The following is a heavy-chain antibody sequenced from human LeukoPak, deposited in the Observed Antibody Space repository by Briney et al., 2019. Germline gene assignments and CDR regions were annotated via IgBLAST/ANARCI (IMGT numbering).Heavy chain of an antibody. D-gene: IGHD6-19*01. CDR1: GFTFSSYW. CDR3: ARDRPQQWLVRGQRGYYYYMDV. J-gene: IGHJ6*03. V-gene: IGHV3-7*01. Sequence: GGSLRLSCAASGFTFSSYWMSWVRQAPGKGLEWVANIKQDGSEKYYVDSVKGRFTISRDNAKNSLYLQMNSLRAEDTAVYYCARDRPQQWLVRGQRGYYYYMDVWGKGTTVTISS. CDR2: IKQDGSEK.